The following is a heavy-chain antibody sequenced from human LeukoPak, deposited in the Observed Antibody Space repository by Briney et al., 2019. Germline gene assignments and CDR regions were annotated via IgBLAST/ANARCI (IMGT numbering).Heavy chain of an antibody. CDR3: ARDTGSQDSSSWYGAVDY. Sequence: GGSLRLSCAASGFTFSSYGMHWVRQAPGKGLEWVAVISNDGTNKYYADSVRGRFTISRDNSKNTLYLQMNSLRVEDTAVYYCARDTGSQDSSSWYGAVDYWGQGTLVTVSS. D-gene: IGHD6-13*01. J-gene: IGHJ4*02. V-gene: IGHV3-30*03. CDR1: GFTFSSYG. CDR2: ISNDGTNK.